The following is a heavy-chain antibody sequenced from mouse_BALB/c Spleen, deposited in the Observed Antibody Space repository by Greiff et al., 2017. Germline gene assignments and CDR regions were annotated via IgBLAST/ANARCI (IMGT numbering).Heavy chain of an antibody. D-gene: IGHD4-1*01. J-gene: IGHJ1*01. V-gene: IGHV14-3*02. Sequence: VQLQQSGAELVKPGASVKLSCTASGFNIKDTYMHWVKQRPEQGLEWIGRIDPANGNTKYDPKFQGKATITADTSSNTAYLQLRSLTSEDTAVYYCASGTDFDVWGAGTTVTVSS. CDR1: GFNIKDTY. CDR3: ASGTDFDV. CDR2: IDPANGNT.